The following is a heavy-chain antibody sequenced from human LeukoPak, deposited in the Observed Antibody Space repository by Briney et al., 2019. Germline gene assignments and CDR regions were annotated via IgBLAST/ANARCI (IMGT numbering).Heavy chain of an antibody. CDR2: IYASEST. CDR1: GGSISSYY. V-gene: IGHV4-4*07. J-gene: IGHJ4*02. CDR3: AANSADYNTLGSSYKV. Sequence: PSETLSLTCTVSGGSISSYYWSWIRQPAGKRLEWLGRIYASESTNYSPSLKSRVSMSVDTSKNQFSLKLNSVTAADTAVFYCAANSADYNTLGSSYKVWGQGTLVTVSS. D-gene: IGHD3-10*01.